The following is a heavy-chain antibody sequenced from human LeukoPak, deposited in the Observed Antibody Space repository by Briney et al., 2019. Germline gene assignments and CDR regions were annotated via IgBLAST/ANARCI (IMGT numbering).Heavy chain of an antibody. Sequence: KPSETLSLTCTVSGGSISSYYWSWIRQPPGKGLEWIGYIYYSGSTNYNPSLKSRVTISVDTSKNQFSLKLSSVTAADTAVYYCARTSRTGYGDFDYWGQGTLVTVSS. J-gene: IGHJ4*02. V-gene: IGHV4-59*01. CDR2: IYYSGST. CDR3: ARTSRTGYGDFDY. CDR1: GGSISSYY. D-gene: IGHD4-17*01.